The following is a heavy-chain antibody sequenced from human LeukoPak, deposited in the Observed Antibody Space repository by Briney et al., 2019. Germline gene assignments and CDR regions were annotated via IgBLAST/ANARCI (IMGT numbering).Heavy chain of an antibody. CDR3: TRLLNNDNAGDPDTFDI. CDR1: GDSISRHY. J-gene: IGHJ3*02. CDR2: ISYSGST. Sequence: SETLSLTCSVSGDSISRHYWSWPRQPPGKGLEWIGYISYSGSTRYNPSFQSRVTISMEMSKTHFSLKLTSVTAADTAVYYCTRLLNNDNAGDPDTFDIWGPGTMVTVSS. D-gene: IGHD4-17*01. V-gene: IGHV4-59*08.